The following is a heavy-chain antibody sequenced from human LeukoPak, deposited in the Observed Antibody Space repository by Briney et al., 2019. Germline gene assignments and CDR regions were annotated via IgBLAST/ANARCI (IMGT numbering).Heavy chain of an antibody. CDR2: IDPSDSYT. J-gene: IGHJ4*02. V-gene: IGHV5-10-1*01. CDR3: ARYGSGSYPFDY. CDR1: GYSFTSYW. Sequence: GESLKISCKGSGYSFTSYWISWVRQMPGKGLEWMGRIDPSDSYTNYSPSFQGHVTISADKSISTAYLQWSSLKASDTAMYYCARYGSGSYPFDYWGQGALVTVSS. D-gene: IGHD3-10*01.